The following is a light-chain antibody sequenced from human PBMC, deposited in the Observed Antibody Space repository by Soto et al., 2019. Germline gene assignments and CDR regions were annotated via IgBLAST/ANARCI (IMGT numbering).Light chain of an antibody. V-gene: IGLV1-44*01. J-gene: IGLJ2*01. Sequence: QSVLTQPPSASGTPGQRVAISCSGSSSNIGSNTVNWYQQLPGAAPKLLIYSNNQRPSGVPDRFSGSQSGTSASLAISGLQSDDEADYYCAAWDDSLNGVVFGGGTQLTVL. CDR3: AAWDDSLNGVV. CDR2: SNN. CDR1: SSNIGSNT.